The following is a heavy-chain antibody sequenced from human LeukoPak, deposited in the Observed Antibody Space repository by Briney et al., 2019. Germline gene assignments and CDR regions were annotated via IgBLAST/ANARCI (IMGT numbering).Heavy chain of an antibody. Sequence: PSETLSLTCAVSGGSISSGGYSWSWIRQPPGKGLEWIGYIYYSGSTYYNPSLKSRVTISLDTSKNQFSLKLSSVTAADTAVYYCTRPGGSGNYYSFDYWGQGTLVTVSS. CDR2: IYYSGST. V-gene: IGHV4-30-2*03. CDR3: TRPGGSGNYYSFDY. CDR1: GGSISSGGYS. D-gene: IGHD3-10*01. J-gene: IGHJ4*02.